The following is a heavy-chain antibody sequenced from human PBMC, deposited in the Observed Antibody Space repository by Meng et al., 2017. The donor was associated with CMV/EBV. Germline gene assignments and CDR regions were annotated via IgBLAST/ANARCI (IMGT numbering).Heavy chain of an antibody. Sequence: SLKISCAASGFTFDDYAMHWVRQAPGKGLEWVSGISWNGGSIGYADSVKGRFTISRDNAKNSLYLQMNSLRAEDTALYYCAKVHDILTGYYDYWGQGTLVTVSS. CDR1: GFTFDDYA. CDR3: AKVHDILTGYYDY. D-gene: IGHD3-9*01. V-gene: IGHV3-9*01. CDR2: ISWNGGSI. J-gene: IGHJ4*02.